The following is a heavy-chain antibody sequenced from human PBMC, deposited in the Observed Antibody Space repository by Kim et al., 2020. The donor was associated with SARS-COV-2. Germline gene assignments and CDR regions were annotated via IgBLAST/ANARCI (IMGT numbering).Heavy chain of an antibody. Sequence: GGFLRLSCAASGFTFSNYAMNWVRQAPGKGLEWVSSIRGGGANPNYADSVKGRFTISRDNSKNTRYLQMTSLTGDDTAVYYCANCLYSYGSDAFDILGLGTLVTVSS. D-gene: IGHD5-18*01. V-gene: IGHV3-23*01. J-gene: IGHJ3*02. CDR2: IRGGGANP. CDR3: ANCLYSYGSDAFDI. CDR1: GFTFSNYA.